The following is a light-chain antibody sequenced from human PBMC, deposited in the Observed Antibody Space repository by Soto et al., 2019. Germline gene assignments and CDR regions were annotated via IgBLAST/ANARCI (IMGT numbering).Light chain of an antibody. J-gene: IGLJ3*02. Sequence: QSALTQPASVSGSPGQSITISCTGTNSDVGAYNYVSWYQQHPGKAPKLMIFEVSDRPSGVSNRFSGSKSGNTASLTISGLQAEDEADYFCSSYTTTSTLWVFGGGTKVTVL. CDR1: NSDVGAYNY. CDR2: EVS. V-gene: IGLV2-14*01. CDR3: SSYTTTSTLWV.